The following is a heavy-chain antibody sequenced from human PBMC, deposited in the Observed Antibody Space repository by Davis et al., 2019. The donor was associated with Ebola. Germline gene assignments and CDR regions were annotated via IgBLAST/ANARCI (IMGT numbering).Heavy chain of an antibody. CDR2: INHSGST. J-gene: IGHJ6*02. D-gene: IGHD3-10*01. CDR3: ARLSGITMVQGVAYYYYGMDV. Sequence: SETLSLTCAVYGGSFSGYYWSWIRQPPGKGLAWIGEINHSGSTNYNPSLKSRVTISVDTSKNQFSLKLSSVTAADTAVYYCARLSGITMVQGVAYYYYGMDVWGQGTTVTVSS. V-gene: IGHV4-34*01. CDR1: GGSFSGYY.